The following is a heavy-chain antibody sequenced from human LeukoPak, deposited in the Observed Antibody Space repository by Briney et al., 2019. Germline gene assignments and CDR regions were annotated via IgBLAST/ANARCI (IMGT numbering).Heavy chain of an antibody. V-gene: IGHV1-69*04. J-gene: IGHJ4*02. CDR2: IIPILGIA. Sequence: GASVKVSCKASGGTFSSYAISWVRQAPGQGLEWMGRIIPILGIANYAQKFQGRVTITADKSTSTAYMELSSLRSEDTAVYYCARDPARLYDSSSLLGGWGQGTLVTVSS. CDR1: GGTFSSYA. CDR3: ARDPARLYDSSSLLGG. D-gene: IGHD3-22*01.